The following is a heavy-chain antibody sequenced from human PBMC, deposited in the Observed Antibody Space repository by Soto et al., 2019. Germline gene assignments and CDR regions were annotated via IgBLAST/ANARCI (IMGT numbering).Heavy chain of an antibody. CDR3: TTFNYDSSGYPNPGY. V-gene: IGHV3-73*01. Sequence: PGGSLRLSCADSGFTFSGASVHWVRQDSGKGLEWVGRMTSKTNNYATAYAASVKGRFTVSRDDSQSTAYLQMNNLKTEDTALYFCTTFNYDSSGYPNPGYWGQGTLVTVSS. D-gene: IGHD3-22*01. CDR1: GFTFSGAS. J-gene: IGHJ4*02. CDR2: MTSKTNNYAT.